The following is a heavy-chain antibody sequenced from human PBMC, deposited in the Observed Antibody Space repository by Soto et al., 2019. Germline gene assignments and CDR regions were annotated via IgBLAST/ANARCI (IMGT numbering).Heavy chain of an antibody. CDR2: IIPIFGTA. Sequence: QVQLVQSGAEVKKPGSSEKVSCKASGGTFSSYAISWVRQAPGQGLEWMGGIIPIFGTANYAQKFQGRVTITADESTSTAYMELSSLRSEDTAVYYCAILGKYYDSSGFGFDYWGQGTLVTVSS. J-gene: IGHJ4*02. D-gene: IGHD3-22*01. CDR1: GGTFSSYA. V-gene: IGHV1-69*01. CDR3: AILGKYYDSSGFGFDY.